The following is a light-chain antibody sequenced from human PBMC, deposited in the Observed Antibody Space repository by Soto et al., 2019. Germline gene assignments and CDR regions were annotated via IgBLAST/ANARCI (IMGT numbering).Light chain of an antibody. V-gene: IGKV3-20*01. Sequence: IALTQSACTLSLSPGERATLSCRASQCFXNRYLAWYQQKPGQAPRLLXDGVSSRATGGPVSFSGSGSGTDFTLTISRLEPEDFACYYCHQYVIAPSTFGQGTRLEIK. CDR2: GVS. J-gene: IGKJ5*01. CDR3: HQYVIAPST. CDR1: QCFXNRY.